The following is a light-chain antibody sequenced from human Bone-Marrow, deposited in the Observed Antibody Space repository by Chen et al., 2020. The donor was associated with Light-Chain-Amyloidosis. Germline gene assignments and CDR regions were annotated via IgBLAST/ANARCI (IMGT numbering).Light chain of an antibody. Sequence: SYVLTQPSSVSVAPGPTAPIACWGNNIGSTSVHWYQQTPGQAPLLVVYDDSDRPSGIPERLSGSNSGNTATLTISRVEAGDEADYYCQVWDRSSDRPVFGGGTKLTVL. CDR2: DDS. J-gene: IGLJ3*02. CDR1: NIGSTS. CDR3: QVWDRSSDRPV. V-gene: IGLV3-21*02.